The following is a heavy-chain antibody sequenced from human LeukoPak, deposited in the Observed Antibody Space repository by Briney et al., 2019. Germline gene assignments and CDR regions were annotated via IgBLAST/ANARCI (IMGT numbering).Heavy chain of an antibody. CDR3: ARPAYGDYPHAFDI. D-gene: IGHD4-17*01. CDR1: GGSISSSSYY. V-gene: IGHV4-39*01. J-gene: IGHJ3*02. Sequence: PAETLSLTCTVSGGSISSSSYYWGWIRQPPGKGLEWIGSIFYSRSTYYNPSLKSRVTIAVDTSKNQLSLKLSAVTAADTAVYYCARPAYGDYPHAFDIWGQGTMVTVSS. CDR2: IFYSRST.